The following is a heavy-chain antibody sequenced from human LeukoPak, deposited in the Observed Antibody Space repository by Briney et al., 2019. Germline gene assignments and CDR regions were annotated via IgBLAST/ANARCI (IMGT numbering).Heavy chain of an antibody. CDR2: ISAYNGNI. D-gene: IGHD5-12*01. Sequence: ASVKVSCKASGYTFTSYAMNWVRQAPGQGLEWMGWISAYNGNINYAQKFQDRVTMTTDTSTNTAYMELRRLRSNDTAVYYCARDPVYSGADLDYWGQGTLVTVSS. V-gene: IGHV1-18*01. CDR3: ARDPVYSGADLDY. CDR1: GYTFTSYA. J-gene: IGHJ4*02.